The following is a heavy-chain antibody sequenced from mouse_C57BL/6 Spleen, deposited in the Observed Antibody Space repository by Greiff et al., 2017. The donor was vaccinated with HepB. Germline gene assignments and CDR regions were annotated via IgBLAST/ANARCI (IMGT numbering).Heavy chain of an antibody. V-gene: IGHV2-5*01. J-gene: IGHJ1*03. CDR1: GFSLTSYG. CDR2: IWRGGST. Sequence: VKLQQSGPGLVQPSQSLSITCTVSGFSLTSYGVHWVRQSPGKGLEWLGVIWRGGSTDYNAAFMSRLSITKDNSKSQVFFKMNSLQADDTAIYYCAKMRYYGSSYDWYFDVWGTGTTVTVSS. CDR3: AKMRYYGSSYDWYFDV. D-gene: IGHD1-1*01.